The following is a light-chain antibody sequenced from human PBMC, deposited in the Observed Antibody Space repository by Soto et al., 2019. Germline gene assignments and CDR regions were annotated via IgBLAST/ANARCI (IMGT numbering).Light chain of an antibody. Sequence: IVCKQSPATLPLSPGKRATLTCRARQSVSSYLAWYQQKPGQAPRLLIYDASNRATGIPGRFSGSVSGTDFTLTISSLEPEDFAVYYGQQLFTFGGVTKVEIK. V-gene: IGKV3-11*01. CDR3: QQLFT. CDR1: QSVSSY. CDR2: DAS. J-gene: IGKJ4*01.